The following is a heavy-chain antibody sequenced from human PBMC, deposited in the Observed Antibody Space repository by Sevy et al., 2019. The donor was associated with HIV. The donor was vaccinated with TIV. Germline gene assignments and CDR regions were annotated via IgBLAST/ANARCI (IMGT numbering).Heavy chain of an antibody. J-gene: IGHJ4*02. CDR2: INYSGST. CDR1: GASISSSGYY. CDR3: AGPTLTYSSGWSYYDS. D-gene: IGHD6-19*01. Sequence: SETLSLTCTVSGASISSSGYYWGWIRQPPRKGLEWIASINYSGSTFYNPSLKSRVTISSDTSKNQCSLKLNSVTAADTAIYYCAGPTLTYSSGWSYYDSWGQGTVVTVSS. V-gene: IGHV4-39*01.